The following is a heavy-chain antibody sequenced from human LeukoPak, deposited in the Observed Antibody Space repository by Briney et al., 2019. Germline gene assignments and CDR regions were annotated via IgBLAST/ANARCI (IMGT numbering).Heavy chain of an antibody. V-gene: IGHV4-31*03. CDR1: GGSISSGGYY. CDR3: AREVVVRGVKYFDY. CDR2: IYYSGST. Sequence: SQTLSLTCTVSGGSISSGGYYWSWIRQHPGKGLEWIGYIYYSGSTYYNPSLKSRVTISVDTSKNQFSLKLSSVTAADTAVYYCAREVVVRGVKYFDYWGQGTLVTVSS. J-gene: IGHJ4*02. D-gene: IGHD3-10*01.